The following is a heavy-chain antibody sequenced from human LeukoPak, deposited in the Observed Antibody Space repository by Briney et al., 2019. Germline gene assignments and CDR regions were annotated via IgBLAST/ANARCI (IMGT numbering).Heavy chain of an antibody. CDR3: ARGVPFRTSHHAFDI. J-gene: IGHJ3*02. Sequence: PGGSLRLSCAASGFTFDDYGMSWVRQAPGKGLEWVSVINWNGGSTGYADSVKGRFTISRDNAKNSLYLQMNSLRAEDTALYHCARGVPFRTSHHAFDIWGQGTMVTVSS. D-gene: IGHD1-1*01. CDR2: INWNGGST. CDR1: GFTFDDYG. V-gene: IGHV3-20*01.